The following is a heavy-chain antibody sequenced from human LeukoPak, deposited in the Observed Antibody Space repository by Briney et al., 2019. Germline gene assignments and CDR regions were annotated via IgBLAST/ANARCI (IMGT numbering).Heavy chain of an antibody. J-gene: IGHJ4*02. V-gene: IGHV3-23*01. CDR3: AKRGVVIRVFLVGFHKEAYYFDS. D-gene: IGHD3-10*01. Sequence: GGSLRLSCAVSGITLSNYGMSWVRQAPGKGREGVAGLSGSGGGTNYADSVQGRFTISRDNPKNTLYLQMNSRRAEDTAVYFCAKRGVVIRVFLVGFHKEAYYFDSWGQGALVTVSS. CDR1: GITLSNYG. CDR2: LSGSGGGT.